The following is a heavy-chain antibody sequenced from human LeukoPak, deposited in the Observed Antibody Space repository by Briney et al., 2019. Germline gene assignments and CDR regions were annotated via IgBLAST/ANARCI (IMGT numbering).Heavy chain of an antibody. Sequence: PSETLSLTCAVYGGSFSGYYWSWIRQPPGKGLEWIGEINHSGSTNYNPSLKSRVTLSVDTSKNQFSLKLSSVTAADTAVYYCARGEQWLVTSWGQGTLVTVSS. CDR1: GGSFSGYY. CDR2: INHSGST. V-gene: IGHV4-34*01. CDR3: ARGEQWLVTS. J-gene: IGHJ4*02. D-gene: IGHD6-19*01.